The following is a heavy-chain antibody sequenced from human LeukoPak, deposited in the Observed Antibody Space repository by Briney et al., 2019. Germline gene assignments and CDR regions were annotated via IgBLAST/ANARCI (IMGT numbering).Heavy chain of an antibody. CDR2: IYYSGST. V-gene: IGHV4-59*01. CDR3: ARRAAGTEFDY. CDR1: GGSISSYY. Sequence: SETLSLTCTVSGGSISSYYWSWIRQPPGKGLEWIGYIYYSGSTNYNPSLKSRVTISVDTSKNQFSLKLSSVTAADTAVYYCARRAAGTEFDYWGQGTLVTVSS. J-gene: IGHJ4*02. D-gene: IGHD6-19*01.